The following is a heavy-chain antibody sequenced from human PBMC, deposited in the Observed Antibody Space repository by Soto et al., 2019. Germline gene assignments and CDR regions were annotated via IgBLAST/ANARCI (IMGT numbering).Heavy chain of an antibody. J-gene: IGHJ6*02. Sequence: QVQLVESGGGVVQPGRSLRLSCAASGFTFSNYGMHWVLQAPGKGLEWVAVIWYDGSNKYYADSVKGRFTISRDNSKNTLYLHMNSLCFEDTAVYYCARGNYDNCYCMDVWGQGTTVTVSS. CDR1: GFTFSNYG. D-gene: IGHD1-7*01. V-gene: IGHV3-33*01. CDR3: ARGNYDNCYCMDV. CDR2: IWYDGSNK.